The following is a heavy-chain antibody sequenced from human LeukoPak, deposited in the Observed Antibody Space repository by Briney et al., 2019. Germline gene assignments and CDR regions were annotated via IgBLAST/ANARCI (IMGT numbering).Heavy chain of an antibody. Sequence: PSETLSLTCAVYGGSFSGYYWSWIRQPPGKGLEWVGSIYYSGSTYYNPSLKSRVTISVDTSKNQFSLKLSSVIAADTAVYYCARVVVAATPEGWFDPWGQGTLVTISS. D-gene: IGHD2-15*01. J-gene: IGHJ5*02. CDR1: GGSFSGYY. V-gene: IGHV4-34*01. CDR3: ARVVVAATPEGWFDP. CDR2: IYYSGST.